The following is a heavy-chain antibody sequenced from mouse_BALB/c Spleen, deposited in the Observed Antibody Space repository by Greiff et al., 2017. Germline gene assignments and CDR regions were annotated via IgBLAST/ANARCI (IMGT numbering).Heavy chain of an antibody. CDR2: INPYNGGT. D-gene: IGHD1-1*01. CDR3: ARGNYYYGSRRVYFDY. J-gene: IGHJ2*01. Sequence: VQLKQSGPELVKPGASMKISCKASGYSFTGYTMNWVKQSHGKNLEWIGLINPYNGGTSYNQKFKGKATLTVDKSSSTAYMELLSLTSEDSAVYYCARGNYYYGSRRVYFDYWGQGTTLTVSS. CDR1: GYSFTGYT. V-gene: IGHV1-18*01.